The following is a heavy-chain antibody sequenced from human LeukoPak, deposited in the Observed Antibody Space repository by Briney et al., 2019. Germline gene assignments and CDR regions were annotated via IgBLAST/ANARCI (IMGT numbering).Heavy chain of an antibody. V-gene: IGHV4-34*01. CDR3: ARLPSSVVVPAAIRYYYGMDV. CDR2: INHSGST. J-gene: IGHJ6*04. Sequence: PSESLSLTFAVYGGSFSGYYRSWIRQPPGKGLELIGDINHSGSTNYNPSLKSRVTISVDTSKNQFSLKLSSVPAADTAVYYCARLPSSVVVPAAIRYYYGMDVWGKGTTVTVSS. D-gene: IGHD2-2*01. CDR1: GGSFSGYY.